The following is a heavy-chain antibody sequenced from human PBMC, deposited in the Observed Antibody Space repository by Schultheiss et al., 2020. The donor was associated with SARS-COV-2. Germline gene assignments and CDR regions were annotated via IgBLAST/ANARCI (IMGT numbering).Heavy chain of an antibody. J-gene: IGHJ4*02. CDR2: ISWNSGSI. D-gene: IGHD6-19*01. CDR3: TTDGIAVAGLEYYFDY. V-gene: IGHV3-9*01. Sequence: GGSLRLSCAASGFTFDDYAMHWVRQAPGKGLEWVSGISWNSGSIGYADSVKGRFTISRDNAKNSLYLQMNSLKTEDTAVYYCTTDGIAVAGLEYYFDYWGQGTLVTVSS. CDR1: GFTFDDYA.